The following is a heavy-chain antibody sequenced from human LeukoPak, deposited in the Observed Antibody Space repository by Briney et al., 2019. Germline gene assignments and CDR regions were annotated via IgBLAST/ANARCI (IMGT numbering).Heavy chain of an antibody. Sequence: GESLKISCKGSGYRFTSYWIGWVRQMPGKGLEWMGIIYPGDSDIRYSPSFQGQVTISADKSISTAYLQWSSLKASDTAMYYCARPYCSSTSCPSSYWYFDLWGRGTLVTVSS. V-gene: IGHV5-51*01. D-gene: IGHD2-2*01. CDR2: IYPGDSDI. J-gene: IGHJ2*01. CDR1: GYRFTSYW. CDR3: ARPYCSSTSCPSSYWYFDL.